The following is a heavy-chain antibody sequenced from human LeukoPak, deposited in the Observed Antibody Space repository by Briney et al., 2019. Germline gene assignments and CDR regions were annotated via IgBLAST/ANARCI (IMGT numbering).Heavy chain of an antibody. J-gene: IGHJ3*02. CDR3: ARFHYIGDAFDI. V-gene: IGHV4-59*08. CDR1: GGSISSYY. CDR2: ISYSGST. Sequence: SETLSLTCTVSGGSISSYYWNWIRQPPGKGLEWIGFISYSGSTNYNPSLKSRVIIAVDTSKNQFSLKLSSVTAADTAMYYCARFHYIGDAFDIWGQGTMVTVSS. D-gene: IGHD4-11*01.